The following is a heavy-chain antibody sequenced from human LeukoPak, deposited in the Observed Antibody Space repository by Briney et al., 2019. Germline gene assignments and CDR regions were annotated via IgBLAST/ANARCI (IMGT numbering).Heavy chain of an antibody. V-gene: IGHV4-31*03. J-gene: IGHJ5*02. Sequence: PSGTLSLTCTVSGGSISSGGYYWSWIPQHPGKGLEWIGYIYYSGSTYYNPSLKSRVTISVDTSKNQFSLKLSSVTAADTAVYYCARDSGYSYYGDPRGWFDPWGQGTLVTVSS. D-gene: IGHD4-17*01. CDR3: ARDSGYSYYGDPRGWFDP. CDR2: IYYSGST. CDR1: GGSISSGGYY.